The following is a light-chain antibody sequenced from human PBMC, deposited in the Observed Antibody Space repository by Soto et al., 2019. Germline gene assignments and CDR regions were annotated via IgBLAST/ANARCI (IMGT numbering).Light chain of an antibody. J-gene: IGLJ2*01. CDR3: GSYAGSYNVV. CDR1: SSDVGGYNY. V-gene: IGLV2-11*01. CDR2: YVS. Sequence: QSALTQPRSVSGSPGQSVTISCTGTSSDVGGYNYVSWYQQHPGKAPKLMIFYVSKRPSGVPEPFSGSKSGNTASLTISGLQAEDEGDYYCGSYAGSYNVVFGGGTKLTVL.